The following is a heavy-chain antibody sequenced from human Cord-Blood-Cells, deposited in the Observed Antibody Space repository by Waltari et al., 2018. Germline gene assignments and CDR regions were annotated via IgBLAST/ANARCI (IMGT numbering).Heavy chain of an antibody. J-gene: IGHJ3*02. CDR2: IIPILGIA. CDR3: ARDWAAAGTGAFDI. V-gene: IGHV1-69*04. CDR1: GGNFSSNA. Sequence: QVHLVQSGAEVKKPGSSVRFSCKAAGGNFSSNALIRVRQAPGQGLEWMGGIIPILGIANYAQKFQGRVTITADESTSTAYMELSSLRSEDTAVYYCARDWAAAGTGAFDIWGQGTMVTVSS. D-gene: IGHD6-13*01.